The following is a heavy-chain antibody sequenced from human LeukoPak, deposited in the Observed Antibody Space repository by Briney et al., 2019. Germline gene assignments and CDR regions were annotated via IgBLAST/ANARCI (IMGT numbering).Heavy chain of an antibody. D-gene: IGHD3-10*01. V-gene: IGHV1-69*13. Sequence: SVKVSCKASGGTFSSYGISWVQQAPGQGLEWMGGIIPIFGTANYAQKFQDRVTITADESTSTAYMELSSLRSEDTAVYYCARAHYYGSGSYNWFDPWGQGTLVTVSS. CDR2: IIPIFGTA. J-gene: IGHJ5*02. CDR1: GGTFSSYG. CDR3: ARAHYYGSGSYNWFDP.